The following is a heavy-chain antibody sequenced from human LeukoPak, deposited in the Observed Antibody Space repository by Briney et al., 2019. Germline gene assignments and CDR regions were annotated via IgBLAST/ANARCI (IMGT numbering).Heavy chain of an antibody. J-gene: IGHJ6*03. D-gene: IGHD6-13*01. V-gene: IGHV4-61*02. CDR1: GGSISSGSYY. CDR2: IYTSGST. CDR3: ARKAITSSSWRYYYYMDV. Sequence: SETLSLTCTVSGGSISSGSYYWSWIRQPAGKGLEWIGRIYTSGSTNYNPSLKSRVTISVDTSKNQFSLKLSSVTAADTAVYYCARKAITSSSWRYYYYMDVWGKGTTVTVSS.